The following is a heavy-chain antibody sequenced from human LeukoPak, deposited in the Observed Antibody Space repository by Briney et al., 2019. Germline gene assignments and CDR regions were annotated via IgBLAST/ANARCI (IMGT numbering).Heavy chain of an antibody. CDR3: ARVGLYGGNSVAHYYYYYMDV. V-gene: IGHV3-30*02. J-gene: IGHJ6*03. Sequence: GGSLRLSCAASGFTFSSYGMHWVRQGPGKGLEWVAYIPYDGSNKYYADSVKGRFTISRDNSKNTLYLQMNSLRAEDTAVYYCARVGLYGGNSVAHYYYYYMDVWGKGTTVTVPS. D-gene: IGHD4-23*01. CDR1: GFTFSSYG. CDR2: IPYDGSNK.